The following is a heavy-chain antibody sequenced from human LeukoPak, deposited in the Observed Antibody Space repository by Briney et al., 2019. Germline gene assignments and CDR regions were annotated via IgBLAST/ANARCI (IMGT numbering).Heavy chain of an antibody. J-gene: IGHJ4*02. Sequence: GGSLRLSCAASGFTFSDYYMSWIRQAPGKGLEWVSYISSSGSTICYADSVKGRFTISRDNAKNSLYLQMNSLRAEDTAVYYCARDRRVYCSGGSCYSSDFDYWGQGTLVTVSS. CDR1: GFTFSDYY. D-gene: IGHD2-15*01. V-gene: IGHV3-11*01. CDR2: ISSSGSTI. CDR3: ARDRRVYCSGGSCYSSDFDY.